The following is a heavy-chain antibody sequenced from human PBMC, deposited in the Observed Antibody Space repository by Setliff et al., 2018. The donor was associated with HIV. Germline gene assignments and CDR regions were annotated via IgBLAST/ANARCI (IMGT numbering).Heavy chain of an antibody. CDR1: GGSFSGYY. V-gene: IGHV4-34*01. D-gene: IGHD1-1*01. CDR3: ARDSEPMSGTWYDY. Sequence: SETLSLTCAVYGGSFSGYYWGWIRQSPGKGLEWIGEVHHSGRTTNYNPSLKSRVTMSVDTSKNQFSLKSTSVTAADTGTYYCARDSEPMSGTWYDYWGQGTLVTVSS. CDR2: VHHSGRTT. J-gene: IGHJ4*02.